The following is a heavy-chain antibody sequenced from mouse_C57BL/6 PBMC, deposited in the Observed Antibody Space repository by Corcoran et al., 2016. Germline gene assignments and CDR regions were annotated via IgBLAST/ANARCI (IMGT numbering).Heavy chain of an antibody. CDR2: IYPGSGNT. CDR1: GYTFTDYY. V-gene: IGHV1-76*01. J-gene: IGHJ2*01. Sequence: QVQLKQSGAELVRPGASVKLSCKASGYTFTDYYINWVKQRPGQGLEWIARIYPGSGNTYYNEKFNGKATLTAEKSSSTAYMQLSSLTSEDSAVYFCARGLLRSLYYFDYWGQGTTLTVSS. D-gene: IGHD1-1*01. CDR3: ARGLLRSLYYFDY.